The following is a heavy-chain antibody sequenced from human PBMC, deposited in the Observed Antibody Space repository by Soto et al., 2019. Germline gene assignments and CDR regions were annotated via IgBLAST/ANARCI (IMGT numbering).Heavy chain of an antibody. V-gene: IGHV4-34*01. CDR3: ARGRTLHDY. Sequence: SETRSRTCAVYGGSFSCYCWSWSRQPPGKGLEWIGEINHSGSTNYNPSLKSRVTISVDTSKNQFSLKLSSVTAADTAVYYCARGRTLHDYWGQGTLVTVSS. CDR1: GGSFSCYC. CDR2: INHSGST. J-gene: IGHJ4*02.